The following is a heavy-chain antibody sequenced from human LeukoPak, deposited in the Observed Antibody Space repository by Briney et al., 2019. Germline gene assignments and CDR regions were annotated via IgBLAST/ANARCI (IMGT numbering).Heavy chain of an antibody. V-gene: IGHV4-59*01. CDR3: ARDTVDSSGFEYFQH. Sequence: PSETLSLICTVSVGSISSYYWSWMRQPPARGLEWRGYIYYRGSTNYSPSLKSRVTISVDTSKNQFSLKLSSVTAADTAVYYCARDTVDSSGFEYFQHWGQGTLVTVSS. D-gene: IGHD3-22*01. CDR2: IYYRGST. J-gene: IGHJ1*01. CDR1: VGSISSYY.